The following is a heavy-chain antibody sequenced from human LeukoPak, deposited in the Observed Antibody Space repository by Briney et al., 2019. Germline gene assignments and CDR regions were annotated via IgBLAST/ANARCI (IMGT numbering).Heavy chain of an antibody. CDR1: GGSISSYY. CDR2: IYYSGST. V-gene: IGHV4-59*01. J-gene: IGHJ4*02. D-gene: IGHD5-18*01. Sequence: PSETLSLTCTVSGGSISSYYWSWIRQPPGKGLERIGYIYYSGSTNYNPSLKSRVTISVDTSKNQFSLKLSSVTAADTAVYYCARVESGYSYGYWGQGTLVTVSS. CDR3: ARVESGYSYGY.